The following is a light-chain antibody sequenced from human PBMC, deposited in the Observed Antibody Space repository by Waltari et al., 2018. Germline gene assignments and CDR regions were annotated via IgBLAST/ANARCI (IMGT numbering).Light chain of an antibody. CDR1: QSIRST. CDR2: DAS. CDR3: QQYNNWPLT. Sequence: EIVMTQSPATLSVSPGERVTLSCRASQSIRSTLAWHQQKPGQAPRRLIYDASTRATGIPARFSGSGSGTEFTLTISSLQSEDFAVYYCQQYNNWPLTFGGGTKVEIK. J-gene: IGKJ4*01. V-gene: IGKV3-15*01.